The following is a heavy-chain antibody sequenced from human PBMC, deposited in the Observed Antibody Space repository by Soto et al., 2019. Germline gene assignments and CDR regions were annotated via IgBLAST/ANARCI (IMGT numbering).Heavy chain of an antibody. CDR3: TKSRGDAYKWGLGLDQ. CDR1: GFTFSDYA. V-gene: IGHV3-33*03. CDR2: IWHDGINE. J-gene: IGHJ5*02. Sequence: QERLVESGGGVVQPGRSLRLSCAVSGFTFSDYAMHWVRQAPGKGLEWVALIWHDGINEFYADSVKGRFTISRDISNNTLYLQMNSLRPEVTAVYYCTKSRGDAYKWGLGLDQWGQGTLVTVSS. D-gene: IGHD3-10*01.